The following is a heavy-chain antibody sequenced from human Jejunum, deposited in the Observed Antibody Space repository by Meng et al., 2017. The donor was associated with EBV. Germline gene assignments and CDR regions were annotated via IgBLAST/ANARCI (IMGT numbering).Heavy chain of an antibody. CDR3: ARRYGDYVRYFDS. Sequence: QITLKESCPTLVKPTETLTLTCTVSGFSLSTSGVGVGWIRQPPGKALEWLAHIYWDENKRYSTSLRSRLSIMKDTSKSQVVLTMTNMDPVDTATYYCARRYGDYVRYFDSWGQGILVTVSS. CDR2: IYWDENK. V-gene: IGHV2-5*02. J-gene: IGHJ4*02. D-gene: IGHD4-17*01. CDR1: GFSLSTSGVG.